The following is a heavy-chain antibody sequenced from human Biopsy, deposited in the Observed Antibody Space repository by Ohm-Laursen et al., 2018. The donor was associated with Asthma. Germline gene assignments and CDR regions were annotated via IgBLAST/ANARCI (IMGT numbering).Heavy chain of an antibody. Sequence: GTLSLTCTVSGDSLRSTNYWAWVRQPPGNRLEWIGSVYHSGETYYSSSLRSRLTMSVDTSRNQFSLRLTSVTAADTAVYFCARHWSGNGWHDMYTWFDPWGLGTLVTGSS. J-gene: IGHJ5*02. CDR3: ARHWSGNGWHDMYTWFDP. CDR2: VYHSGET. D-gene: IGHD1-1*01. V-gene: IGHV4-39*01. CDR1: GDSLRSTNY.